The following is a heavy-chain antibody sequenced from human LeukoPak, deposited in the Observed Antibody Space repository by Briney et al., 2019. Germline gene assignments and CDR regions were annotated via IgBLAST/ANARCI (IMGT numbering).Heavy chain of an antibody. V-gene: IGHV1-18*04. CDR1: GYTFTSYG. CDR2: ISAYNGNT. D-gene: IGHD6-13*01. J-gene: IGHJ5*02. CDR3: AREASAAGSWFDP. Sequence: ASVKVSCKASGYTFTSYGITWVRQAPGQGLEWMGWISAYNGNTNYAQKLQGRVTMTTGTSTSTAYMELRSLRSDDTAVYYCAREASAAGSWFDPWGQGTLVTVSS.